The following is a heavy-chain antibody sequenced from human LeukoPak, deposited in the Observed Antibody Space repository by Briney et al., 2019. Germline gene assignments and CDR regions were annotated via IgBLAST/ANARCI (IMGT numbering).Heavy chain of an antibody. V-gene: IGHV4-34*01. D-gene: IGHD2-2*01. J-gene: IGHJ4*02. Sequence: SETLSLTCAVYGGSFSGYYWSWIRQPPGKGLEWIEEFNHSGSTNNNPSLKSRVTISVDTSKNQFSLKLRSVTAADTAVYYCARGLDEGYCSSTSCYVIDYWGQGTLVTVSS. CDR2: FNHSGST. CDR1: GGSFSGYY. CDR3: ARGLDEGYCSSTSCYVIDY.